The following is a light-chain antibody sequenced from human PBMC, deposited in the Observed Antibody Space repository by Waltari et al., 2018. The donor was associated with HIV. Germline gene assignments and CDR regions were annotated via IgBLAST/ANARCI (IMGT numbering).Light chain of an antibody. J-gene: IGKJ1*01. CDR1: QSVTKN. CDR2: GAS. V-gene: IGKV3-15*01. CDR3: QQYHNYWT. Sequence: TQSPATVSVSPGGRVILSCRASQSVTKNLAWYQQKPGQAPRLVICGASTRAAGVPARFTGRGSGTQFTLTISSLQSEDFAIYYCQQYHNYWTFGQGSK.